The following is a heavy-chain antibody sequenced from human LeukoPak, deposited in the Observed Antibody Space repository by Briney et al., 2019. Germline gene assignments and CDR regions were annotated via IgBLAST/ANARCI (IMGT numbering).Heavy chain of an antibody. J-gene: IGHJ4*02. CDR1: GGSIRSHY. CDR3: ARPYGAAGLD. Sequence: SETPSLTCTVSGGSIRSHYWGRIRQPPGKGLEWIGSIYYSGSTYYNPSLKSRVTISVDTSKNQFSLKLSSVTAADTAVYYCARPYGAAGLDWGQGTLVTVSS. V-gene: IGHV4-39*01. CDR2: IYYSGST. D-gene: IGHD4-17*01.